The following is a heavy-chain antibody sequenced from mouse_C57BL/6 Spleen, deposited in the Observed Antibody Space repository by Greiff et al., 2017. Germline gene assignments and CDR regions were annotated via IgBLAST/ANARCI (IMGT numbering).Heavy chain of an antibody. V-gene: IGHV1-52*01. D-gene: IGHD1-1*01. CDR3: ARRDGHYGGYFDV. CDR2: IDPSDSET. CDR1: GYTFTSYW. Sequence: QVQLKQPGAELVRPGSSVKLSCKASGYTFTSYWMHWVKQRPIQGLEWIGNIDPSDSETHYNQKFKDKATLTVDKSSSTAYMQLSSLTSEDSAVYYCARRDGHYGGYFDVWGTGTTVTVSS. J-gene: IGHJ1*03.